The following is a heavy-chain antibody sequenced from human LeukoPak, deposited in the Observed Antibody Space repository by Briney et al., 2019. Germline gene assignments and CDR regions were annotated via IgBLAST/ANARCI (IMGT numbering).Heavy chain of an antibody. CDR3: ARGTGSRVWELNWFDP. J-gene: IGHJ5*02. CDR1: GGSISSGGYY. V-gene: IGHV4-30-2*01. CDR2: IYHSGST. Sequence: SSETLSLTCTVSGGSISSGGYYWSWIRQPPGKGLEWIGYIYHSGSTYYNPSLKSRVTISVDRSKNQFSLKLSSVTAADTAVYYCARGTGSRVWELNWFDPWGQGILVTVSP. D-gene: IGHD3-10*01.